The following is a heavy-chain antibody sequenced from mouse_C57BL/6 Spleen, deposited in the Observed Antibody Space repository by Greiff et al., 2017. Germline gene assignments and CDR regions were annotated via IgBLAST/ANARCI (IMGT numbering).Heavy chain of an antibody. CDR2: IRNKANGYTT. CDR1: GFTFTDYY. V-gene: IGHV7-3*01. D-gene: IGHD3-3*01. Sequence: EVHLVESGGGLVQPGGSLSLSCAASGFTFTDYYMSWVRQPPGKALEWLGFIRNKANGYTTEYSASVKGRFTISRDNSQSILYLQMNALRAEDSATYYCARYGWTQYYFDYWGKGTTLTVSS. J-gene: IGHJ2*01. CDR3: ARYGWTQYYFDY.